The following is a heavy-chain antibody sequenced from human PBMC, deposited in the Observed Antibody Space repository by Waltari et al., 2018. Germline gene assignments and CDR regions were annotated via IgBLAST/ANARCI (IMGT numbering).Heavy chain of an antibody. Sequence: QVQLQQWGAGLLKPSETLSLTCTVYGGSFSGYYWNWIRQPPGKGLEGIGEIDHSGSTNFNPSLKSRSAISVDTSQNQFSLKLSSVTAADTALYYCARGRSTSPLDFYFYYMDVWGKGTTVTVSS. V-gene: IGHV4-34*01. CDR1: GGSFSGYY. CDR2: IDHSGST. J-gene: IGHJ6*03. CDR3: ARGRSTSPLDFYFYYMDV. D-gene: IGHD6-13*01.